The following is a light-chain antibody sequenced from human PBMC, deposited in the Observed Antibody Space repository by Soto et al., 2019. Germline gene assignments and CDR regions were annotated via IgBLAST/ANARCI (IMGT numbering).Light chain of an antibody. CDR2: GAS. CDR3: HQYNNWPPWT. V-gene: IGKV3-15*01. J-gene: IGKJ1*01. Sequence: EIVLTPSPATLSLSPGERATLSCMASQSVSSSYLAWYQQKPGQAPRLLIYGASTRATGVPARFSGSGSGTEFTLTISSLQTEDFAVYYCHQYNNWPPWTFGQGTKVDI. CDR1: QSVSSSY.